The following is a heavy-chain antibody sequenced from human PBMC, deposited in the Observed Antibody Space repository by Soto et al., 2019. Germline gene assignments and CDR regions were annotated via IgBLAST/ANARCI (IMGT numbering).Heavy chain of an antibody. J-gene: IGHJ5*01. V-gene: IGHV1-69*06. Sequence: QVQLVQSGAEVKKPGSSVKVSCKASGGTFSSYGITWVRQAPGQGLEWMGGIVPIFGTTNYAQKFQGRVTITADKSTTTAYMELSSLVSEDTAVYYCARRMVSYYGSGSYYAFDSCGQGTLVTVSS. CDR1: GGTFSSYG. D-gene: IGHD3-10*01. CDR2: IVPIFGTT. CDR3: ARRMVSYYGSGSYYAFDS.